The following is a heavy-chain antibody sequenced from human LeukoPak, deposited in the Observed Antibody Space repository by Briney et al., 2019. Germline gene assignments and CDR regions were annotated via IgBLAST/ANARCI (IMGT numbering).Heavy chain of an antibody. V-gene: IGHV3-53*01. CDR1: GFTVSSNS. D-gene: IGHD5-18*01. CDR2: IYSDNT. Sequence: GSLRLSCTVSGFTVSSNSMSWVRQAPGKGLEWVSFIYSDNTHYSDSVKGRFTISRDNSKNTVHLLMDSLRDEDSAIYYCAKNAGYSYGVYYFDYWGQGTLVTVSS. CDR3: AKNAGYSYGVYYFDY. J-gene: IGHJ4*02.